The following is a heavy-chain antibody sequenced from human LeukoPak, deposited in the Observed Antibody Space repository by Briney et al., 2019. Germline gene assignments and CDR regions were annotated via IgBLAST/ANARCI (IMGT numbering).Heavy chain of an antibody. CDR2: IKEDGSEK. D-gene: IGHD3-22*01. CDR3: ARALGYYDISAYYSPWAFDI. CDR1: GFTLSDFW. Sequence: GGSLRLSCAASGFTLSDFWMSCVRQAPGKGLEWVANIKEDGSEKYHVDSVKGRFTISRDNAKNSLFLQMNSLRAEDTAVYYCARALGYYDISAYYSPWAFDIWGQGTTVTVSS. V-gene: IGHV3-7*02. J-gene: IGHJ3*02.